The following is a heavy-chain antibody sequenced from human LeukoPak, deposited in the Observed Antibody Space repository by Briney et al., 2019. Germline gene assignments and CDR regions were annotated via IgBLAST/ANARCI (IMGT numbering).Heavy chain of an antibody. CDR2: INPNSGGT. D-gene: IGHD2-21*02. CDR1: GYTFTGYY. V-gene: IGHV1-2*04. CDR3: ARVRGTMVVTATAWADYDAFDI. J-gene: IGHJ3*02. Sequence: ASVKVSCKASGYTFTGYYMHWVRQAPGQGLEWMGWINPNSGGTNYAQKFQGWVTMTRDTSISTAYMGLSRLRSDDTAVYYCARVRGTMVVTATAWADYDAFDIWGQGTMVTVSS.